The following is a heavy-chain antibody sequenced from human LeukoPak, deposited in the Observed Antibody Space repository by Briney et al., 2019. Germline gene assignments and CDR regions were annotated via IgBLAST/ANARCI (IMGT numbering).Heavy chain of an antibody. J-gene: IGHJ4*02. CDR2: ISSSSSFI. CDR1: GFPFTSYS. CDR3: ARVQDIGLFRWY. V-gene: IGHV3-21*01. D-gene: IGHD2-15*01. Sequence: GGSLRLSCAASGFPFTSYSMNWVRQAPGRGLEWVSSISSSSSFIYYADSVKGRFTISRDNAKNSLYLQMNSLRAEDTAVYYCARVQDIGLFRWYWGQGTLVTVSS.